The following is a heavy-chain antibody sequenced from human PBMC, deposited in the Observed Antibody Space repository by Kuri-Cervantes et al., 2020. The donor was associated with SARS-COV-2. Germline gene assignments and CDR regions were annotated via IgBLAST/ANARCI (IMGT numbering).Heavy chain of an antibody. J-gene: IGHJ4*02. V-gene: IGHV4-39*01. Sequence: SETLSLTCTVSGGSISSSSYYWGWIRQPPGKGLEWIGSIYYSGSTYYNPSLKSRVTISVDTSKNQFSLKLSSVTAADTAVYYCASSIYCSSTSCYTHGHFDYWGQGTLVTVSS. CDR3: ASSIYCSSTSCYTHGHFDY. CDR2: IYYSGST. CDR1: GGSISSSSYY. D-gene: IGHD2-2*02.